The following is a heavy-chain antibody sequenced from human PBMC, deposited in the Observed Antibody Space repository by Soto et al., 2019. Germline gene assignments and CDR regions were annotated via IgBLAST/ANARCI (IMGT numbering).Heavy chain of an antibody. D-gene: IGHD6-13*01. J-gene: IGHJ3*02. Sequence: QVQLQESGPGLVKPSQTLSLTCTVSGGSISSGDYYWSWIRQPPGKGLEWIGYIYYSGSTYYNPSLKSRVTISVDTSTNQFSLKLSSVTAADTAVYFCARESSVAAADIDAFDIWGQGTMVTVSS. CDR1: GGSISSGDYY. CDR2: IYYSGST. V-gene: IGHV4-30-4*01. CDR3: ARESSVAAADIDAFDI.